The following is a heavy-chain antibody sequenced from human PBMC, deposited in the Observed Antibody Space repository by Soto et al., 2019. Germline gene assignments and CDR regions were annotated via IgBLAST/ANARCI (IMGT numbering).Heavy chain of an antibody. CDR3: ATGYSSGWYVYYFDY. V-gene: IGHV3-23*01. D-gene: IGHD6-19*01. J-gene: IGHJ4*02. CDR1: GFTFSSYA. Sequence: EVQLLESGGGLVQPGGSLRLSCAASGFTFSSYAMSWVRQAPGKGLEWVSAISGSGGSTYYADSVKGRFTISRDNSKNTLYLQMNSVRAEDTAVYYCATGYSSGWYVYYFDYWGQGTLVTVSS. CDR2: ISGSGGST.